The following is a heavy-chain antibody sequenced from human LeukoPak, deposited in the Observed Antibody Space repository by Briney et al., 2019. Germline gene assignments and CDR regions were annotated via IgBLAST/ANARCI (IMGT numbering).Heavy chain of an antibody. D-gene: IGHD3-22*01. CDR1: GGTFSSYA. J-gene: IGHJ3*02. CDR2: IIPILGIA. V-gene: IGHV1-69*04. Sequence: GSSVKVSCKASGGTFSSYAISWGRQAPGQRLEWMGRIIPILGIANYAQKLQGRVTITADKSTSTAYMELSSLRSEDTAVYYCARDFDYYDSSGYPHDAFDIWGQGTMVTVSS. CDR3: ARDFDYYDSSGYPHDAFDI.